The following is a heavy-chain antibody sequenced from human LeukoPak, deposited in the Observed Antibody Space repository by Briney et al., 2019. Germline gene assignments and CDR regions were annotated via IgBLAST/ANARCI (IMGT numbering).Heavy chain of an antibody. CDR3: AEDYYYDSSGYYYVRYFQH. J-gene: IGHJ1*01. CDR2: IYYSGST. V-gene: IGHV4-39*01. Sequence: SETLSLTCTVSGGSISSYYWGWIRQPPGKGLEWIGSIYYSGSTYYNPSLKSRVTISVDTSKNQFSLKLSSVTAADTAVYYCAEDYYYDSSGYYYVRYFQHWGQGTLVTVSS. D-gene: IGHD3-22*01. CDR1: GGSISSYY.